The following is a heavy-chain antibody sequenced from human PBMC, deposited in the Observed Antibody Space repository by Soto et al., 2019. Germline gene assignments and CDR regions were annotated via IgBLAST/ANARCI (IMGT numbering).Heavy chain of an antibody. CDR2: IIPIFGTA. V-gene: IGHV1-69*12. CDR3: ARGAYYYDSSGSGHGYFQH. J-gene: IGHJ1*01. D-gene: IGHD3-22*01. CDR1: GGTFSSYA. Sequence: QVQLVQSGAEVKKPGSSVKVSCKASGGTFSSYAISWVRQAPGQGLEWMGVIIPIFGTANYAQKFQGRVTITADESTSTAYMELSSLRSEDTAVYYCARGAYYYDSSGSGHGYFQHWGQGTLVTVSS.